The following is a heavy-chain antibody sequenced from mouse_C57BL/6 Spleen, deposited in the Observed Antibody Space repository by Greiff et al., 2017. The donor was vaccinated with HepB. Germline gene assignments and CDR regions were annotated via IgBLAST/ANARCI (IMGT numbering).Heavy chain of an antibody. V-gene: IGHV1-62-2*01. D-gene: IGHD1-1*01. CDR2: FYPGSGSI. CDR1: GYTFTEYT. CDR3: ARHGGRKPKVPLLLSWYFDV. J-gene: IGHJ1*03. Sequence: VQLQESGAELVKPGASVKLSCKASGYTFTEYTIHWVKQRSGQGLEWIGWFYPGSGSIKYNEKFKDKATLTADKSSSTVYMELSRLTSEDSAVYFCARHGGRKPKVPLLLSWYFDVWGTGTTVTVSS.